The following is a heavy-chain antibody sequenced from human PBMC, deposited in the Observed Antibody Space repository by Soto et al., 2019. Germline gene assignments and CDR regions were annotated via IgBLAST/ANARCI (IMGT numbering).Heavy chain of an antibody. V-gene: IGHV4-59*01. J-gene: IGHJ3*02. Sequence: SETLSLTCAVYGGSFSGYYWTWIRQPPGTGLEWIGYIYYSGSTNYNPSLKSRVTISVDTSKNQFSLKLSSVTAADTAVYYCARRYGSAFDIWGQGTMVTVSS. CDR1: GGSFSGYY. D-gene: IGHD3-10*01. CDR3: ARRYGSAFDI. CDR2: IYYSGST.